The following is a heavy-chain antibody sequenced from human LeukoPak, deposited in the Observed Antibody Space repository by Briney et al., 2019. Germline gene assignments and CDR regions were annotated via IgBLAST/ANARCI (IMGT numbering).Heavy chain of an antibody. D-gene: IGHD3-16*01. CDR2: LYYSGST. CDR3: AREISWARGAFDI. CDR1: GGSISSSSYY. V-gene: IGHV4-39*02. J-gene: IGHJ3*02. Sequence: SETLSLTCTVSGGSISSSSYYWGWIRQPPGKGLEWIGSLYYSGSTYYNPSLKSRVTISVDTSKNQFSLKLSSVTAAETAVYYCAREISWARGAFDIWGQGTKVTVSS.